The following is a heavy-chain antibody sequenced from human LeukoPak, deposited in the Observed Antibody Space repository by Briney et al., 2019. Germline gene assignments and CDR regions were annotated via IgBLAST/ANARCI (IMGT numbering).Heavy chain of an antibody. CDR3: ARDGVRGHYLNWFDP. J-gene: IGHJ5*02. V-gene: IGHV4-59*01. Sequence: SETLCLTCTISDGYIGTYYWSWIRQPPGKGLEWIGYFYYSGTTKYNPSLKSRAAILLDTSTNQLSLHLTSVTDADTAVYYCARDGVRGHYLNWFDPWGQGILVTVSS. CDR1: DGYIGTYY. D-gene: IGHD2/OR15-2a*01. CDR2: FYYSGTT.